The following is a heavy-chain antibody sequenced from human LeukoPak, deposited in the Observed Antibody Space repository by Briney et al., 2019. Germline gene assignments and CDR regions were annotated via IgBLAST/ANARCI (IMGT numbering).Heavy chain of an antibody. CDR3: ARDSGRYKDRDGYMTDAFDI. J-gene: IGHJ3*02. CDR2: IIPIFGTA. V-gene: IGHV1-69*05. D-gene: IGHD5-24*01. Sequence: ASVKVSCKASGGTSSSYAISWVRQAPGQGLEWMGGIIPIFGTANYAQKFQGRVTITTDESTSTAYMELSSLRSEDTAVYYCARDSGRYKDRDGYMTDAFDIWGQGTMVTVSS. CDR1: GGTSSSYA.